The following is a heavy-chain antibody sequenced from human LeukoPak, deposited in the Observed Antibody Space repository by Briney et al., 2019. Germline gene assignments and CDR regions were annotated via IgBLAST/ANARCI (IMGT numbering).Heavy chain of an antibody. CDR3: AKAGGAAGTRPRWFDP. J-gene: IGHJ5*02. CDR1: GFTVSSNY. CDR2: IYSGGST. V-gene: IGHV3-53*01. Sequence: GGSLRLSCAASGFTVSSNYMSWVRQAPGKGLEWVSVIYSGGSTYYADSVKGRFTISRDNSKNTLYLQMNSLRAEDTAVYYCAKAGGAAGTRPRWFDPWGQGTLVTVSS. D-gene: IGHD6-13*01.